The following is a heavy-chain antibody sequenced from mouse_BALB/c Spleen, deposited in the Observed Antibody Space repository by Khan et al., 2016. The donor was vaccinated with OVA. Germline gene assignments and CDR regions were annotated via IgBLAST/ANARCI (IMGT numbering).Heavy chain of an antibody. D-gene: IGHD2-3*01. CDR2: INTYTGEP. V-gene: IGHV9-3-1*01. CDR3: ACDGYGDFDV. CDR1: GYSFTNYG. J-gene: IGHJ1*01. Sequence: LVESGPEVKKPGETVKISCKASGYSFTNYGMNWVRQAPGKGLKWMGWINTYTGEPTYADDFKGRFAFSLESSASTAYLQINNLKNEDTSAYFCACDGYGDFDVWGQGTTVTVSS.